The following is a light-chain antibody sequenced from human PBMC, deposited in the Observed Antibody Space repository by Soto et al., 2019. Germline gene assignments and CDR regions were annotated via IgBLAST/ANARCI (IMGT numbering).Light chain of an antibody. Sequence: DIQMTQSPSTLSASIGDRVTITCRARQSISTWLAWYQQKPGKAPNLLISKASSLQGGVPSRFSGSGSGTEFSLTINSLQPDDLATYYCPQYNSYPPSVGPGPKVDVK. V-gene: IGKV1-5*03. CDR3: PQYNSYPPS. J-gene: IGKJ3*01. CDR1: QSISTW. CDR2: KAS.